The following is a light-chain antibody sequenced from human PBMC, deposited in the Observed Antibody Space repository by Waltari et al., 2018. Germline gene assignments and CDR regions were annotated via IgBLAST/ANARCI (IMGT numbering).Light chain of an antibody. CDR3: QHYVRLPVT. Sequence: EIVLTQSPGTLSLSPGERATLSCRASQSVSRTLAWYQQKPGQAPRLLIDGASTRATGIPERFSGGGAGTDFSLTISRLWPEDFAVYYCQHYVRLPVTFGQGTKVEIK. CDR2: GAS. CDR1: QSVSRT. V-gene: IGKV3-20*01. J-gene: IGKJ1*01.